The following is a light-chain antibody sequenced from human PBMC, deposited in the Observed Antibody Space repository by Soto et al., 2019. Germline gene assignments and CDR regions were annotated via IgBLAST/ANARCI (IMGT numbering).Light chain of an antibody. J-gene: IGLJ2*01. CDR3: SSYTNNNTVV. V-gene: IGLV2-14*03. Sequence: QSVLTQAASVSGSPGQSITISCTGTSSDVGGYDYVSWYQQHPGKAPKLMIYNVNYRPSGVSDRFSGSKSGDTASLTISGLQAEDEANYYCSSYTNNNTVVFGGGTKLTVL. CDR2: NVN. CDR1: SSDVGGYDY.